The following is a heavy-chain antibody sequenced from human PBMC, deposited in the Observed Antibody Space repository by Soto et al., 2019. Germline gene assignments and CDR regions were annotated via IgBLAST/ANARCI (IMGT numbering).Heavy chain of an antibody. V-gene: IGHV3-66*01. Sequence: PGGSLRLSCAASGFTVSSNYMSWVRQAPGKGLEWVSVIYSGGSTYYADSVKGRFNISRDNSKNTLYLQMNSLRDEDTAVYYCARDKEVYCSGGSCYSRYYYYMDVWGKGTTVTVSS. J-gene: IGHJ6*03. D-gene: IGHD2-15*01. CDR3: ARDKEVYCSGGSCYSRYYYYMDV. CDR2: IYSGGST. CDR1: GFTVSSNY.